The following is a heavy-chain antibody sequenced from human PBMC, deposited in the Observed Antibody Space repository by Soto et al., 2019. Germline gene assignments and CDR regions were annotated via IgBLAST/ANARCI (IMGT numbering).Heavy chain of an antibody. Sequence: SETLSLTCAVSGGSISSGGYSWSWIRQPPGKGLEWIGYIYHSGSTYYNPSLKSRVTISVDRSKNQFSLKLSSVTAADTAVYYCASGWDYYFDYWGQGTLVTVS. CDR3: ASGWDYYFDY. V-gene: IGHV4-30-2*01. CDR2: IYHSGST. CDR1: GGSISSGGYS. D-gene: IGHD1-26*01. J-gene: IGHJ4*02.